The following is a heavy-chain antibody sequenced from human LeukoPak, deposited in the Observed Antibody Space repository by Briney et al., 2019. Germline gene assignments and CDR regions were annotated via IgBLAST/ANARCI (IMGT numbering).Heavy chain of an antibody. CDR3: VRDSSPFAY. D-gene: IGHD6-19*01. CDR2: MNPNSGNT. J-gene: IGHJ4*02. V-gene: IGHV1-8*01. Sequence: ASVKVSCKASGYTFTSYDINWVRQATGQGLEWMGWMNPNSGNTDYAQKFQGRVTMTRNTSISTAYMELSSLRSEDTAVYYCVRDSSPFAYWGQGTLVTVSS. CDR1: GYTFTSYD.